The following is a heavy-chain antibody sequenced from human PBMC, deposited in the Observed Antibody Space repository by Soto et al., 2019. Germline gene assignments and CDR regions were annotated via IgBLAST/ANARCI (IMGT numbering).Heavy chain of an antibody. J-gene: IGHJ4*02. D-gene: IGHD5-18*01. CDR1: GGSFSGYY. Sequence: PSETLSLTCAVYGGSFSGYYWSWIRQPPGKGLEWIGEINHSGSTNYNPSLKSRVTISVDTSKNQFSLKLSSVTAADTAVYYCARGRWGKRGYSYGSKDQNFDYWGQGTLVTVSS. CDR2: INHSGST. CDR3: ARGRWGKRGYSYGSKDQNFDY. V-gene: IGHV4-34*01.